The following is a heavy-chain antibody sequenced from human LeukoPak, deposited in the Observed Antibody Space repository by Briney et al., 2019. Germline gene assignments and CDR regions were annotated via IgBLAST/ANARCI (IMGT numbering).Heavy chain of an antibody. CDR3: ARIMGATRENWLAP. V-gene: IGHV3-11*04. D-gene: IGHD1-26*01. J-gene: IGHJ5*02. Sequence: PGGSLRLSCAASGFTFSDYYMSWIRQAPGKGLEWVSYISSSGSTIYYADSVKGRFTISRDNAKNSLYLQMNSLRAEDTAIYYCARIMGATRENWLAPWGQGTLVTVSS. CDR1: GFTFSDYY. CDR2: ISSSGSTI.